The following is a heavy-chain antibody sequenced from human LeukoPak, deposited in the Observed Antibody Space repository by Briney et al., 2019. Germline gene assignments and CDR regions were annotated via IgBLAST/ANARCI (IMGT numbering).Heavy chain of an antibody. CDR2: ISSSGSTI. J-gene: IGHJ4*02. D-gene: IGHD4-23*01. Sequence: GGPLRLSCAASGFTFSDYYMSWIRQAPGKGLEWVSYISSSGSTIYYADSVKGRFTISRDNAKNSLYLQMNSLRAEDTAVYYCARAISVVTRNYWGQGTLVTVSS. CDR1: GFTFSDYY. CDR3: ARAISVVTRNY. V-gene: IGHV3-11*01.